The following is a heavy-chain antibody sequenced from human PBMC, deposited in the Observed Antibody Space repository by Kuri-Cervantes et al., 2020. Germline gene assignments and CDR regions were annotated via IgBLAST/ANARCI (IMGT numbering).Heavy chain of an antibody. D-gene: IGHD6-19*01. J-gene: IGHJ5*01. CDR2: ISGSGGST. V-gene: IGHV3-23*01. CDR3: ARAVLAVAGQFDP. Sequence: GESLKISCAASGFSLSDFYMNWIRQAPGKGLEWVSAISGSGGSTYYADSVKGRFTISRDNSKNTLYLQMNSLRAEDTAVYFCARAVLAVAGQFDPWGQGTLVTVSS. CDR1: GFSLSDFY.